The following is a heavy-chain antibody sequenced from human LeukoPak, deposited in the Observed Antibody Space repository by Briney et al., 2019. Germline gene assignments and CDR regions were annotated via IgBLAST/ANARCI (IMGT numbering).Heavy chain of an antibody. J-gene: IGHJ4*02. CDR2: ISSSSSYI. D-gene: IGHD1-26*01. V-gene: IGHV3-21*01. CDR1: GFTFSSYS. CDR3: ARGDGGAAGYDY. Sequence: PGGSLRLSCAASGFTFSSYSMNWVRQAPGKGLEWVSSISSSSSYIYYADSVKGRFTISRDNAKNSLYQQMNSLRAEDTAVYYCARGDGGAAGYDYWGQGTLVSVSS.